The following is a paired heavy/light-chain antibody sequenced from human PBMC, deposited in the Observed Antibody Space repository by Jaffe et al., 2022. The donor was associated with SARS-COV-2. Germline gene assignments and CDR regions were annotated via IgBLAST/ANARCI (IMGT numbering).Light chain of an antibody. J-gene: IGLJ3*02. CDR1: SSDIGGYDH. Sequence: QSALTQPPSASGSPGQSVTISCTGSSSDIGGYDHVSWYQQHPGKAPKLMIYEVTKRPSGVPDRFSGSKSGNTASLTVSGLQAEDEADYYCSSYAGSNTWVFGGGTKLTVL. V-gene: IGLV2-8*01. CDR3: SSYAGSNTWV. CDR2: EVT.
Heavy chain of an antibody. CDR2: IKADGSEK. D-gene: IGHD2-8*02. V-gene: IGHV3-7*01. Sequence: EVQLVESGGGLVQREGSLRLSCAVSGFTFSSYWMTWVRQAPGKGLEWVAAIKADGSEKYYVDSVKGRFTISRDNAKNSLYLQMNSLRDEDTAVYYCARLSYWANDNWGQGTLVTVSS. J-gene: IGHJ4*02. CDR3: ARLSYWANDN. CDR1: GFTFSSYW.